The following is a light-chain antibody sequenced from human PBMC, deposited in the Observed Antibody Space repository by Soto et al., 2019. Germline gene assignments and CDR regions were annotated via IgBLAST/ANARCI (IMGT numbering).Light chain of an antibody. CDR2: EVS. CDR3: STYTSSSTLVV. J-gene: IGLJ2*01. V-gene: IGLV2-14*01. Sequence: QSALTQPPSASGSPGQSITISCTGTSSDVGGYNYVSWYQQHPGKAPKLMIYEVSNRPSGVSTRFSGSKSGNTASLTISGLQADEEADYYCSTYTSSSTLVVFGGGTKVTVL. CDR1: SSDVGGYNY.